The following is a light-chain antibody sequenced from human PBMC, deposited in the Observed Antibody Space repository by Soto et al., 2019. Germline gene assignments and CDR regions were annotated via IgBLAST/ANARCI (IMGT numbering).Light chain of an antibody. CDR2: RNN. J-gene: IGLJ2*01. Sequence: QSVLTQPPSASGTPGQRVTISCSGSNSNIGSKYVYWYQQLPGTAPKLLLYRNNQRPSGVPDRFSGSKSGTSASLAISGLRSEDEAAYYCAAWDNSLVGGPAFGGGTKLTVL. CDR3: AAWDNSLVGGPA. CDR1: NSNIGSKY. V-gene: IGLV1-47*01.